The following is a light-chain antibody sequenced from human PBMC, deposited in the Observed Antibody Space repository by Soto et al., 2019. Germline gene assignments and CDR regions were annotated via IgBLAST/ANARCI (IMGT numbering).Light chain of an antibody. CDR1: QNVNSN. V-gene: IGKV3-15*01. CDR3: QQYNFWPPLT. J-gene: IGKJ4*01. CDR2: DAS. Sequence: EIVMTQSPATLSVSPGERATLSCRASQNVNSNLAWYRQKSGQAPRLLISDASTRATGVPARFSGSGSGTEFTLTISSLQSEDSGIYYCQQYNFWPPLTFGGGTKVEIK.